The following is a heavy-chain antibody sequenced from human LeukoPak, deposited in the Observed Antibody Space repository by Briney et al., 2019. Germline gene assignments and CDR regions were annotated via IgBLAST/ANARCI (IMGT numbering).Heavy chain of an antibody. CDR2: IYTSGST. D-gene: IGHD1-1*01. Sequence: PSETLSLTCTVSGGSISSGSYYWSWIRQPAGKGLEWIGRIYTSGSTNYNPSLKSRVTISVDTSKNQFSLKLSSVTAADTAVYYCARVNDGYYYYYYMDVWGKGTTVTVSS. CDR3: ARVNDGYYYYYYMDV. V-gene: IGHV4-61*02. CDR1: GGSISSGSYY. J-gene: IGHJ6*03.